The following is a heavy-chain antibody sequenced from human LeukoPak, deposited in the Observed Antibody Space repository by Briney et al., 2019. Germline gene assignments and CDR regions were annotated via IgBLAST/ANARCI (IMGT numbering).Heavy chain of an antibody. D-gene: IGHD3-22*01. J-gene: IGHJ4*02. V-gene: IGHV3-48*01. CDR1: GFTFSSYS. CDR2: ISSSSSTI. Sequence: GGSLRLSCAASGFTFSSYSMNWVRQAPGKGLEWVSYISSSSSTIYYADSVKGRFTISRDNAKNSLYLQMNSLRAEDTAVYYCARSHPSDTSGWSNPYFDKWGQGTLVTVSS. CDR3: ARSHPSDTSGWSNPYFDK.